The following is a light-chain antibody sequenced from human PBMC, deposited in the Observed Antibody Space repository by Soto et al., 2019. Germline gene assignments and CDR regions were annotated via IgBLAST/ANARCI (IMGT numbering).Light chain of an antibody. CDR3: QQYNNYPYT. J-gene: IGKJ2*01. CDR1: QGIRSY. CDR2: GAS. V-gene: IGKV1-9*01. Sequence: DIQLTQSPFFLSASVGDRVTITCRASQGIRSYLAWYQQRPGKAPELLIYGASTLRTGVASRFSGSGSGTEFTLTISSLQPEDFATFYCQQYNNYPYTFGQGTKLEIK.